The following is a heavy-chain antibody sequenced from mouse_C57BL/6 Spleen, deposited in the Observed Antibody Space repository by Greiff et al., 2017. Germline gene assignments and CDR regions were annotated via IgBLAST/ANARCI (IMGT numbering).Heavy chain of an antibody. D-gene: IGHD2-3*01. CDR2: IYPGDGDT. Sequence: QVQLKQSGPELVKPGASVKISCKASGYAFSSSWMNWVKQRPGKGLEWIGRIYPGDGDTNYNGKFKGKATLTADKSSSTAYMQLSSLTSEDSAVYFCARSEDGGGARDYGGQGTSVTVSS. CDR1: GYAFSSSW. V-gene: IGHV1-82*01. J-gene: IGHJ4*01. CDR3: ARSEDGGGARDY.